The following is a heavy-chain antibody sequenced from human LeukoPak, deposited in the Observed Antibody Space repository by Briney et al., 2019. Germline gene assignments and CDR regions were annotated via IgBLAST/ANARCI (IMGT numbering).Heavy chain of an antibody. V-gene: IGHV3-23*01. Sequence: GGSLRLSCAASGFTFSAYAMTWVRQAPGKGPEWISGISGSGGRTYYRDSVKGRFTISRDNSKNTLDLQMNSLRAEDTAVYYCAKRDNNDYYTGLHVFDFWGQGTMVRVSS. J-gene: IGHJ3*01. CDR2: ISGSGGRT. CDR3: AKRDNNDYYTGLHVFDF. D-gene: IGHD3-3*01. CDR1: GFTFSAYA.